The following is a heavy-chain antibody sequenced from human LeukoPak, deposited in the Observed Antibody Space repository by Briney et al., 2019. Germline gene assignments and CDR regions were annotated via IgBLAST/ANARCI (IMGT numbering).Heavy chain of an antibody. D-gene: IGHD6-19*01. V-gene: IGHV1-69*06. CDR2: IIPIFGTA. Sequence: GSSVKVSCKASGGTFSSYAISWVRQAPGQGLEWMGGIIPIFGTANYAQKFQGRVTITADKSTSTAYMELSSLRSEDTAVYYCARESSSGLPLNVDYWGQGTLVTVSS. CDR3: ARESSSGLPLNVDY. J-gene: IGHJ4*02. CDR1: GGTFSSYA.